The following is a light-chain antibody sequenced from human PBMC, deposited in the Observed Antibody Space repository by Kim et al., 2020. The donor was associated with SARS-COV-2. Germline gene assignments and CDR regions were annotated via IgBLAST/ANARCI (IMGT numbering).Light chain of an antibody. V-gene: IGLV1-44*01. CDR1: SSNIGSNT. J-gene: IGLJ3*02. CDR2: SNN. Sequence: ELTQPPSASGTPGQRVTISCSGSSSNIGSNTVNWNQQLPGTAPKLLIYSNNQRPSGVPDRFSGSKSGTSASLAISGLQSEDEADYYCAAWDDSLNGPVFGGGTQLTVL. CDR3: AAWDDSLNGPV.